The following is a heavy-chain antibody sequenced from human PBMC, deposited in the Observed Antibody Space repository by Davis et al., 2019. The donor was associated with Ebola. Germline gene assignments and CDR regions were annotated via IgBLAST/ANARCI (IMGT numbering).Heavy chain of an antibody. CDR2: AHYTGYT. D-gene: IGHD3-22*01. Sequence: SETLSLTCAVSGGSISSGVYSWSWIRQPPGKGLEWIGSAHYTGYTNFNPSLKSRVSISVATSKNQFSLKLSSVTAADTAVYFCARDVMFYDSSAYGYFDYWGQGALLTVSS. J-gene: IGHJ4*02. V-gene: IGHV4-61*08. CDR1: GGSISSGVYS. CDR3: ARDVMFYDSSAYGYFDY.